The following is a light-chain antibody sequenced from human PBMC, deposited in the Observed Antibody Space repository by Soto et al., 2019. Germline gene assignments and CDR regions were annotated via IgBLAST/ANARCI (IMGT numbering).Light chain of an antibody. CDR2: RND. V-gene: IGLV1-47*01. Sequence: QAVVTQPPSASGTPGQRVTISCSGSSSDIGSSYVYWYHQFPGTAPKLLIYRNDQRPSGVPDRFSASKSGTSASLAINGLRSEDEADYYCAAWHGSLSGGVFGGGTKLTVL. CDR3: AAWHGSLSGGV. CDR1: SSDIGSSY. J-gene: IGLJ3*02.